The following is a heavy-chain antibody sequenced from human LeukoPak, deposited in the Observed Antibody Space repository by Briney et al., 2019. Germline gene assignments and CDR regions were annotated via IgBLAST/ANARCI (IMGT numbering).Heavy chain of an antibody. V-gene: IGHV4-30-4*08. Sequence: SETLSLTCTVSGGSISSGDYYWSWIRQPPGKGLEWIGYIYYSGSTYYNPSLKSRVTISVDRSKNQFSLKLSSVTAADTAVYYCARARDTAMVSDWGQGTLVTVSS. D-gene: IGHD5-18*01. J-gene: IGHJ4*02. CDR3: ARARDTAMVSD. CDR2: IYYSGST. CDR1: GGSISSGDYY.